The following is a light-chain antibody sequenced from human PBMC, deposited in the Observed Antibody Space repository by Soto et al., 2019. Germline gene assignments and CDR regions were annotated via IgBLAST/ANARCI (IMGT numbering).Light chain of an antibody. CDR3: SSYGGRTTVV. J-gene: IGLJ2*01. CDR1: SSDVGGYNY. V-gene: IGLV2-8*01. Sequence: QSALTQPPSASGSPRQSVTISCTGSSSDVGGYNYVSWYQQHPGKAPKLMIYEVSKRPSGVPDRLSGSKSGNTASLTVSGFQGEDEADYYCSSYGGRTTVVFGGGTKLTVL. CDR2: EVS.